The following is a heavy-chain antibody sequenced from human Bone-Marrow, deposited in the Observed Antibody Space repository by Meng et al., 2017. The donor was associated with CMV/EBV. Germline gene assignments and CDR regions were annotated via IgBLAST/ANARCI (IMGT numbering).Heavy chain of an antibody. V-gene: IGHV1-69*10. D-gene: IGHD6-6*01. Sequence: SVKVSCKAHGGTFSSYAISWVRQAPGQGLEWMGGIIPILGIANYAQKFQGRVTITADKSTSTAYMELSSLRSEDTAVYYCVRDWFEYSSSGGTKQPEYYFDYWGQGTLVTVSS. CDR1: GGTFSSYA. CDR2: IIPILGIA. CDR3: VRDWFEYSSSGGTKQPEYYFDY. J-gene: IGHJ4*02.